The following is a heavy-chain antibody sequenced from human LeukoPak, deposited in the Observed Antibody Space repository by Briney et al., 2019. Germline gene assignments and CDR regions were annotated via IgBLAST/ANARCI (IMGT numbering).Heavy chain of an antibody. CDR2: IHCSGTT. CDR1: GDSINTGDDY. Sequence: SGTLSLTCTVSGDSINTGDDYWGWIRQPPGRGLEWIGTIHCSGTTYYNPSLKSRVSISVETSKNHFSLKVTSVTAADTAVYYCARGLLYSGSFSRNWFDPWGQGTLVTVSS. D-gene: IGHD1-26*01. CDR3: ARGLLYSGSFSRNWFDP. J-gene: IGHJ5*02. V-gene: IGHV4-39*02.